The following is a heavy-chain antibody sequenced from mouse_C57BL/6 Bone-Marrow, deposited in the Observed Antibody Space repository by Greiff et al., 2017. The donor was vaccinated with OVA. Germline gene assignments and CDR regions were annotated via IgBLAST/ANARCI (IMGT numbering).Heavy chain of an antibody. CDR3: ASPLFITTAPFAY. Sequence: EVQLVESGGDLVKPGGSLKLSCAASGFTFSSYGMSWVRQTPDKRLEWVATISSGGSYTYYPDSVKGRFTISRDNAKNTLYLQMSSLKSEDTAMYYCASPLFITTAPFAYWGQGTLVTVSA. V-gene: IGHV5-6*01. J-gene: IGHJ3*01. CDR2: ISSGGSYT. CDR1: GFTFSSYG. D-gene: IGHD1-1*01.